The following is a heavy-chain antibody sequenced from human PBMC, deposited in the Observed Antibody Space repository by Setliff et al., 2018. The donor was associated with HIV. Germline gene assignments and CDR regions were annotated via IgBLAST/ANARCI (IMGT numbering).Heavy chain of an antibody. CDR2: ISSSSSYT. D-gene: IGHD3-22*01. Sequence: LRLSCAASGFTFSDYYMSWIRQAPGKGLEWVSYISSSSSYTNYAESVKGRFTISRDNAKNSLYLQMNSLRAEDTAVYYCARAGVYYDSSGYCIDYWGQGTLVTVSS. CDR3: ARAGVYYDSSGYCIDY. CDR1: GFTFSDYY. J-gene: IGHJ4*02. V-gene: IGHV3-11*06.